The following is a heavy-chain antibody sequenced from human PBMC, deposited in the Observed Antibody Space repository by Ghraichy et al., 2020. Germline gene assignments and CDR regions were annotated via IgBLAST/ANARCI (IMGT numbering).Heavy chain of an antibody. CDR2: ISSSSSYI. D-gene: IGHD3-9*01. CDR3: ARDQRQYFDWLLYSSEHDAFDI. J-gene: IGHJ3*02. Sequence: GGSLRLSCAASGFTFSSYSMNWVRQAPGKGLEWVSSISSSSSYIYYADSVKGRFTISRDNAKNSLYLQMNSLRAEDTAVYYCARDQRQYFDWLLYSSEHDAFDIWGQGTMVTVSS. V-gene: IGHV3-21*01. CDR1: GFTFSSYS.